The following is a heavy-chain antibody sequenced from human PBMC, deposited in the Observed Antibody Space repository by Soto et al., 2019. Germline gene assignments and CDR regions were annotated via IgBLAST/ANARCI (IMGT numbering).Heavy chain of an antibody. D-gene: IGHD1-26*01. V-gene: IGHV5-51*01. CDR3: ASIVGATHY. J-gene: IGHJ4*02. CDR2: IYPGDSDT. Sequence: ESLNLSGKGSVCSFTSYWIGWVRQMPGKGLEWMGIIYPGDSDTRYSPSFQGQVTISADKSISTAYLQWSSLKASDTAMYYCASIVGATHYWGQGILVTVSS. CDR1: VCSFTSYW.